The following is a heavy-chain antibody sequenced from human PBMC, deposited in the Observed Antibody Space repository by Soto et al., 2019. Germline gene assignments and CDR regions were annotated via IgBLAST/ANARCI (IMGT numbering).Heavy chain of an antibody. J-gene: IGHJ6*02. V-gene: IGHV3-48*02. D-gene: IGHD5-18*01. CDR2: ISSSSSTI. CDR3: ARDGRRLIQLWPGWACLYGMDV. Sequence: GGSLRLSCAASGFTFSSYSMNWVRQAPGKGLEWVSYISSSSSTIYYADSVKGRFTISRDNAKNSLYLQMNSLRDEDTAVYYCARDGRRLIQLWPGWACLYGMDVWGQGTTVTVSS. CDR1: GFTFSSYS.